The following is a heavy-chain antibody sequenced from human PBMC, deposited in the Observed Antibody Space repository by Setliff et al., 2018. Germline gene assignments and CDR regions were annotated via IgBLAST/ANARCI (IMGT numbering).Heavy chain of an antibody. CDR2: ISGYNGNT. D-gene: IGHD2-2*01. V-gene: IGHV1-18*01. CDR3: SRLVRYCTRTSCQRASGDDY. CDR1: GYTFTDYG. J-gene: IGHJ4*02. Sequence: ASVKVSCKTSGYTFTDYGVSWVRQAPGQGLEWMGWISGYNGNTYFAPKFQGRVTLTTDTSTTTAFMEMRSLRSDDTAVYYCSRLVRYCTRTSCQRASGDDYWGQGTLVTVSS.